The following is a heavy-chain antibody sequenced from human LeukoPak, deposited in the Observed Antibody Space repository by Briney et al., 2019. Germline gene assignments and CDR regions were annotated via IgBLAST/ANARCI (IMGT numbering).Heavy chain of an antibody. CDR2: ISGGGKST. Sequence: GGSLRLSCAASGFTFEYYAMNWVRQAPGKGLEWVATISGGGKSTYYRDSIKGRFTIARDNSKNTLGLQMSRLTVEDTAIYFCAKVKNPDYDILTGYDFWGRGTLVTVSS. CDR1: GFTFEYYA. D-gene: IGHD3-9*01. J-gene: IGHJ4*02. V-gene: IGHV3-23*01. CDR3: AKVKNPDYDILTGYDF.